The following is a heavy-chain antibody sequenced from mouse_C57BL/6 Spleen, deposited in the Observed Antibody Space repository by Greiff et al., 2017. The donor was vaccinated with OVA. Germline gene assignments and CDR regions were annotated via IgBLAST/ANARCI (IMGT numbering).Heavy chain of an antibody. CDR2: ISYDGSN. V-gene: IGHV3-6*01. CDR1: GYSITSGYY. Sequence: EVKLMESGPGLVKPSQSLSLTCSVTGYSITSGYYWNWIRQFPGNKLEWMGYISYDGSNNYNPSLKNRISITRDTSKNQFFLKLNSVTTEDTATYYCARERSRYYFDYWGQGTTLTVSS. J-gene: IGHJ2*01. CDR3: ARERSRYYFDY.